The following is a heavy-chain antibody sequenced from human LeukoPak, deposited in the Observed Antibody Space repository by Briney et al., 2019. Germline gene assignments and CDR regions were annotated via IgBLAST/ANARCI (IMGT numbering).Heavy chain of an antibody. J-gene: IGHJ3*02. CDR2: INPNSGVT. V-gene: IGHV1-2*02. D-gene: IGHD1-7*01. Sequence: ASVKVSCKASGYTFIDYFIHWMRQTPGQGLEWLGWINPNSGVTRYTQKFQDRVTMTRDTAAYMELSSLKSDDTAVYYCVRAVSGTLGGAFDIWGQGTAVTVSS. CDR3: VRAVSGTLGGAFDI. CDR1: GYTFIDYF.